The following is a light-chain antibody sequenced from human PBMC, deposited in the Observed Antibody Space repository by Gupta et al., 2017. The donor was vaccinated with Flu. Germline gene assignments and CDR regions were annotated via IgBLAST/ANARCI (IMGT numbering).Light chain of an antibody. CDR1: QSVTNN. J-gene: IGKJ4*01. V-gene: IGKV3-15*01. CDR3: QQYFSWPLT. Sequence: EVVMTQFPATLSVSPGDRTTLSCRASQSVTNNWLAWYQQKPGQAPRLLIFGAFNRATGIPARFSGSGSGTDFTLTISSLQSEDFAVDYCQQYFSWPLTFGGGTKVEIK. CDR2: GAF.